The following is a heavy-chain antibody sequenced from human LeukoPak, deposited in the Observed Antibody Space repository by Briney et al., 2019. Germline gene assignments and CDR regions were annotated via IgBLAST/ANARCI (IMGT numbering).Heavy chain of an antibody. D-gene: IGHD3-3*01. CDR3: SAFWSGYSKNWFDP. CDR2: IYYSGST. CDR1: GGSISSYY. J-gene: IGHJ5*02. Sequence: SETLSLTCTVSGGSISSYYWSWIRQPPGKGLEWIGYIYYSGSTNYNPSLKSRVTISVDTSKNQFSLKLSSVTAADTAVYYCSAFWSGYSKNWFDPWGQGTLVTVSS. V-gene: IGHV4-59*01.